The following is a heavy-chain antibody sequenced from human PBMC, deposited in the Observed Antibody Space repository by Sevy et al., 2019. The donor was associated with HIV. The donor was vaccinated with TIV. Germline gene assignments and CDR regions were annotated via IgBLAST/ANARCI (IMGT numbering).Heavy chain of an antibody. CDR2: INHSGST. V-gene: IGHV4-34*01. J-gene: IGHJ3*02. CDR3: ARIGMDTEPNDAFDI. CDR1: GGSFSGYY. Sequence: SETLSLTCAVYGGSFSGYYWSWIRQPPGKGLEWIGEINHSGSTNYNPSLKSRVTISVDTSKNHFSLKLSSVTAADTAVYYCARIGMDTEPNDAFDIWGQGTMVTVSS. D-gene: IGHD5-18*01.